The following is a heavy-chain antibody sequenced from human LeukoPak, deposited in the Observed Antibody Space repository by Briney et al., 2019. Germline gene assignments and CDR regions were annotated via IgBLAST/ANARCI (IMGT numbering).Heavy chain of an antibody. J-gene: IGHJ4*02. CDR1: GFTFSSYG. CDR2: ISYDGSNK. D-gene: IGHD5-12*01. V-gene: IGHV3-30*18. Sequence: PGGSLRLSCAASGFTFSSYGMHWVRQAPGKGLEWVAVISYDGSNKYYADSVKGRFTISRDNSKNTLYLQMNSLRAEDTAVYYCAKVRGYSGYVVDYWGQGTLVTVSS. CDR3: AKVRGYSGYVVDY.